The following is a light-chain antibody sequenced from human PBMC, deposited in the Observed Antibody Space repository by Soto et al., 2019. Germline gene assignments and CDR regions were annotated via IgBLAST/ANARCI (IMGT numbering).Light chain of an antibody. CDR2: TAS. CDR1: EGISNF. V-gene: IGKV1-9*01. Sequence: IHLTQSPSFLSASVGDRVTITCRASEGISNFLAWYQQKPGKAPELLIYTASTLRRGVPSRFSGSGSGTEFTLTISSLQPEDFATFYCQQLHTYPYTFGQGTRLDI. J-gene: IGKJ2*01. CDR3: QQLHTYPYT.